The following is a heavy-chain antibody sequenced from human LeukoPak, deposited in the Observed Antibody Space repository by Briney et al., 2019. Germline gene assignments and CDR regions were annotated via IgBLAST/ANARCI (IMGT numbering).Heavy chain of an antibody. CDR1: GFTFSTCA. D-gene: IGHD5-12*01. Sequence: GGSLRLSCAASGFTFSTCAMSWVRQAPGKGLEWVSAVRGSGSDTYYADSVKGRFTISRDNSKNTLHLQMNSLRAEDTAIYYCAKTSRVNSAYDSPFDYWGQGTLVTVSS. CDR2: VRGSGSDT. V-gene: IGHV3-23*01. CDR3: AKTSRVNSAYDSPFDY. J-gene: IGHJ4*02.